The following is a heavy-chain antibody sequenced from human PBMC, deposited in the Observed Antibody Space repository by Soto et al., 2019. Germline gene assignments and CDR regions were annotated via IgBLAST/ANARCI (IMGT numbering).Heavy chain of an antibody. CDR1: GFTFSRYA. J-gene: IGHJ4*02. V-gene: IGHV3-23*01. D-gene: IGHD1-26*01. CDR2: ISGSGGST. Sequence: GGSLRLSCAASGFTFSRYAMSWVRQAPGKGLERVSAISGSGGSTYYADSVKGRFTISRDNSKNTLYLQMNSLRAEDTAVYYCAKALHRVGATTFDYWGQGTLVTVSS. CDR3: AKALHRVGATTFDY.